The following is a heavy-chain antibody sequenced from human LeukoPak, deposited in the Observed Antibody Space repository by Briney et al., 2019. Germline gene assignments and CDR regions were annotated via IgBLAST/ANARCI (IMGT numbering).Heavy chain of an antibody. Sequence: ASVKVSCKASGYTFTSYDINWVRQATGQGLEWMGWMNPNSDNTDFAQKFHGRVTMTRNTSISTAYMELSSLRSEDTAVYYCARGSGISGSYEYWRQGTLVTVSS. CDR1: GYTFTSYD. J-gene: IGHJ4*02. CDR3: ARGSGISGSYEY. CDR2: MNPNSDNT. V-gene: IGHV1-8*01. D-gene: IGHD1-26*01.